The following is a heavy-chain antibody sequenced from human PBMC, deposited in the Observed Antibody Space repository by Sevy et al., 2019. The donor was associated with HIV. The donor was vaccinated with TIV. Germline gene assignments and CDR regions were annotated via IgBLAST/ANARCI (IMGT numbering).Heavy chain of an antibody. CDR3: ARDQEHSGSYYDWFDP. V-gene: IGHV3-48*02. J-gene: IGHJ5*02. D-gene: IGHD1-26*01. Sequence: GGSLRLSCAASGFTFSSYSMNWVRQAPGKVLEWVSYISSSSSTIYYADSVKGRFTISRDNAKNSLYLQMNSLRDEDTAVYYCARDQEHSGSYYDWFDPWGQGTLVTVSS. CDR1: GFTFSSYS. CDR2: ISSSSSTI.